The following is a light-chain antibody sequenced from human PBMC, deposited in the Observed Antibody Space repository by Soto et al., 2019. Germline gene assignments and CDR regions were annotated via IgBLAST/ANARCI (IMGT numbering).Light chain of an antibody. Sequence: DIQMTQSPSTLSASVGDRVIITCRASQSISNWLAWYQQKPGKAPKLLIYKASSLESGIPSRFSGSGSGTEFTLTISSLQPDDFGTYYCQEYNSYWTFGQGTKVDIK. V-gene: IGKV1-5*03. CDR2: KAS. J-gene: IGKJ1*01. CDR1: QSISNW. CDR3: QEYNSYWT.